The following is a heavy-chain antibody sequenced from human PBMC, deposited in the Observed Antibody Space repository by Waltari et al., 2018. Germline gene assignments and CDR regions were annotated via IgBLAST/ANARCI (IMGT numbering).Heavy chain of an antibody. CDR2: ISYDGSNK. D-gene: IGHD6-13*01. J-gene: IGHJ5*02. Sequence: QVQLVESGGGVVQPGRSLRLSCAASGFTFSSYAMHWVRQAPGKGLEWVAVISYDGSNKYYADSVKGRLTISRENSKNTLYRQMNSLRAEETDVYDGERGSGYSRRNWFDPWGQGTLVTVSS. CDR3: ERGSGYSRRNWFDP. CDR1: GFTFSSYA. V-gene: IGHV3-30*07.